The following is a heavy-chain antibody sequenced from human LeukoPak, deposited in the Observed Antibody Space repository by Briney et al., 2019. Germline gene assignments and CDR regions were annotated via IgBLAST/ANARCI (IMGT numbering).Heavy chain of an antibody. CDR2: IYSGGST. V-gene: IGHV3-53*01. CDR3: ARDGAYSSSWPNWFDP. Sequence: GGSLRLSCAASGFTVSSNYMSWVRQAPGKGLEWVSVIYSGGSTYYADSVKGRFTISRDNSKNTLYLQMNSLRAEDTAVYYCARDGAYSSSWPNWFDPWGQGTLVTVSS. CDR1: GFTVSSNY. D-gene: IGHD6-13*01. J-gene: IGHJ5*02.